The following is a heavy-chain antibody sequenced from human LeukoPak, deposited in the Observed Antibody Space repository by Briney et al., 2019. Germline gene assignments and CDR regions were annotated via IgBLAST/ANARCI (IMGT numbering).Heavy chain of an antibody. V-gene: IGHV4-34*01. CDR3: ARLIAAAGTGIDY. Sequence: SETLSLTCAVYGGSFSGYYWSWIRQPPGKGLEWIGEINHSGSTNYNPSLKSRVTISVDTSKNQFSLKLSSVTAADTAVYYCARLIAAAGTGIDYWGQGTLVTVSS. D-gene: IGHD6-13*01. CDR2: INHSGST. J-gene: IGHJ4*02. CDR1: GGSFSGYY.